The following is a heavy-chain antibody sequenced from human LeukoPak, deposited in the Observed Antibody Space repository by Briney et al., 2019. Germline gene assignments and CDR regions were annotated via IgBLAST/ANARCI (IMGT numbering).Heavy chain of an antibody. Sequence: GGSLRLSCEVSGLSFSNYWMHWVRQAPGKGLVWVARTNLHGTTVDYADSVKGRFTISRDNAKNILFLRMNSLRAEDTAVYYCASAYTYVRLGDHWGQGTLVTVYS. V-gene: IGHV3-74*01. J-gene: IGHJ4*02. CDR3: ASAYTYVRLGDH. CDR1: GLSFSNYW. D-gene: IGHD3-16*01. CDR2: TNLHGTTV.